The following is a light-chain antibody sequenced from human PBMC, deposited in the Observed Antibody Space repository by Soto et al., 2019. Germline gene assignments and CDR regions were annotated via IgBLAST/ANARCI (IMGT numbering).Light chain of an antibody. V-gene: IGKV3-11*01. Sequence: EIVLTQSPATLSLSPGERATPSCRASQSVSSYLAWYQQKPGQAPRLLIYDASNRATGIPARFSGSGSGTDFTLTISSLEPEDFAVYYCQQRSNGGFTFGPGTKVDIK. CDR3: QQRSNGGFT. CDR1: QSVSSY. J-gene: IGKJ3*01. CDR2: DAS.